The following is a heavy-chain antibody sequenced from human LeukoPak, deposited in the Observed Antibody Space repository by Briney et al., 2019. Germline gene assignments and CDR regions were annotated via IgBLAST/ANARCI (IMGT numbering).Heavy chain of an antibody. CDR2: IYYSGST. V-gene: IGHV4-59*01. CDR3: ARLRGRYHYDSSGEGIFDY. D-gene: IGHD3-22*01. CDR1: GGSISSYY. J-gene: IGHJ4*02. Sequence: SETLSLTCTVSGGSISSYYWSWIRQPPGKGLEWIGYIYYSGSTNYNPSLKSRVTISVDTSKNQFSLKLSSVTAADTAVYYCARLRGRYHYDSSGEGIFDYWGQGTLVTVSS.